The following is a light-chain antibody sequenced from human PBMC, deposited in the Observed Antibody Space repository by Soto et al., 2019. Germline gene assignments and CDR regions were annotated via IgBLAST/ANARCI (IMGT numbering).Light chain of an antibody. CDR2: KAS. CDR1: QSISSW. CDR3: QHYNSYPWT. J-gene: IGKJ1*01. V-gene: IGKV1-5*03. Sequence: DIQITQSPSTLSASVGDRFTITCRASQSISSWLAWYQQKPGKAPKLLIYKASSLESGVPSRFSGSGSGTEFTLTISSLQPDGFATFYCQHYNSYPWTFGQGTKVEIK.